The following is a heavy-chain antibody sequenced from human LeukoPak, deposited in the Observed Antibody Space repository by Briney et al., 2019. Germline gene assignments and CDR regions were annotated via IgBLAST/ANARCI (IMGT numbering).Heavy chain of an antibody. V-gene: IGHV3-48*01. J-gene: IGHJ4*02. CDR2: ISSSSSTI. Sequence: GGSLRLSCAASGFTFSSYSMNWVRQAPGKGVEWVSYISSSSSTIYYVDSVKGRFTISRDNAKNSLYLQMNSLRAEDTAVYYCASMVRGAEDYWGQGTLVTVSS. CDR3: ASMVRGAEDY. CDR1: GFTFSSYS. D-gene: IGHD3-10*01.